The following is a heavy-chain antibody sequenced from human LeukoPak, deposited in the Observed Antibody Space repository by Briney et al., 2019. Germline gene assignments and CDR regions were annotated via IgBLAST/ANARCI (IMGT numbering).Heavy chain of an antibody. V-gene: IGHV3-43D*03. CDR1: GFTFDDYA. CDR2: ISWDGGST. D-gene: IGHD6-13*01. CDR3: ARPAAAGKVYYYYYMDV. Sequence: GGSLRLSCAASGFTFDDYAMHWVRQAPGKGLEWVSLISWDGGSTYYADSVKGRFTISRDNSKNSLYLQMNSLRAEDTAVYYCARPAAAGKVYYYYYMDVWGKGTTVTVSS. J-gene: IGHJ6*03.